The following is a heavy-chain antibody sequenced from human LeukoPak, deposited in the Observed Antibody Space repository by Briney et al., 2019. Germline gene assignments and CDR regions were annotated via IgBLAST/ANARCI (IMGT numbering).Heavy chain of an antibody. CDR2: INPNSGGT. D-gene: IGHD6-19*01. Sequence: ASVKVSCKASGYTFTGYYMHWVRQAPGQGLEWMGWINPNSGGTNYGQNFQGRVTMTRDTSISTAYMELSRLRSDDTAVYYCARGGIAVVTFDYWGQGTLVTVSS. CDR3: ARGGIAVVTFDY. V-gene: IGHV1-2*02. J-gene: IGHJ4*02. CDR1: GYTFTGYY.